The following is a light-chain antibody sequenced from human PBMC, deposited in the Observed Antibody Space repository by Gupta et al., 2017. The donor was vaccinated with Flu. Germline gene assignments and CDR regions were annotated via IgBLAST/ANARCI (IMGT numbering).Light chain of an antibody. CDR2: EVI. V-gene: IGLV2-14*01. Sequence: QSALTQPASVSGSPGQSITISCTGTSSDVGGYNYVSWYQHHPGKAPKLMIYEVINRPSGVSNRFSGSKSGNTASLTISGLQAEDEADYYRSSYTSSNSLEFGGGTKLTVL. CDR1: SSDVGGYNY. J-gene: IGLJ3*02. CDR3: SSYTSSNSLE.